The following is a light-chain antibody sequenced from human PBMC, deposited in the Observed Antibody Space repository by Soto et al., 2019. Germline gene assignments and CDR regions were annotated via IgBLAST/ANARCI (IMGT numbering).Light chain of an antibody. J-gene: IGLJ2*01. Sequence: QSALTQPASVSGSPGQSITISCTGTSSDVGSYNYVSWYQQHPGKAPKLMIYDVSNRPLGVSNRFSGSKSGNTASLTISGLQAEDEADYYCSSYTSSSTLTVFGGGTKLTVL. CDR2: DVS. CDR3: SSYTSSSTLTV. CDR1: SSDVGSYNY. V-gene: IGLV2-14*03.